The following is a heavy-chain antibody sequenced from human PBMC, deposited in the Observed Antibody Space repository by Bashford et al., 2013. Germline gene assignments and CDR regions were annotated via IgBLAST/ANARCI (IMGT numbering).Heavy chain of an antibody. D-gene: IGHD3-22*01. Sequence: GSLRLSCAASGFTVSSNYMSWVRQAPGKGLEWVSVIYSGGSTYYADSVKGRFTISRDNSKNTLYLQMNSLRAEDTAVYYCAKDGPKGDSSGYTDYWGQGTLVTVSS. V-gene: IGHV3-66*01. CDR2: IYSGGST. CDR1: GFTVSSNY. J-gene: IGHJ4*02. CDR3: AKDGPKGDSSGYTDY.